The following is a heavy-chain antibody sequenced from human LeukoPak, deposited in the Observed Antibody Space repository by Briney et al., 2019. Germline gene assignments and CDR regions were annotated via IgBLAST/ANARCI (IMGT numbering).Heavy chain of an antibody. CDR3: ARTGPSGWFRFDY. J-gene: IGHJ4*02. Sequence: PSETLTLTCTGSGGSISSYYWSWIRQPPGKGLEWIGYIYYSGSTNYNPSLKSRVTISVDTSKNQFSLKLSSVTAADTAVYYCARTGPSGWFRFDYWGQGTLVTVSS. D-gene: IGHD6-19*01. V-gene: IGHV4-59*01. CDR1: GGSISSYY. CDR2: IYYSGST.